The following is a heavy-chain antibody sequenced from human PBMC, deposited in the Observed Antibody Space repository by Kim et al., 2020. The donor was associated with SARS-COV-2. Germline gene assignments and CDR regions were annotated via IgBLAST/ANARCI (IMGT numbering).Heavy chain of an antibody. J-gene: IGHJ4*02. Sequence: GGSLRLSCDVSGFTVRNNYMNWIRQAPGKGLEWVALIRSDGNTFYAESVKGRFTVSRDSSENKVFLRMDSLRVEDTAVYYCARDFGGSDWSWVSLDYWGQGALVSVSS. CDR3: ARDFGGSDWSWVSLDY. D-gene: IGHD6-19*01. V-gene: IGHV3-53*01. CDR2: IRSDGNT. CDR1: GFTVRNNY.